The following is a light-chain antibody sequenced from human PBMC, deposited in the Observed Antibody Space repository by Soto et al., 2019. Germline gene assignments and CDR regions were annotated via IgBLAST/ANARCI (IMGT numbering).Light chain of an antibody. V-gene: IGKV3-20*01. Sequence: VVLTQSPGTLYMTPGERATLCCRASENIGSDYLAWYQHKPGQPPSLLIFDASSRAPGIPDRFTGSGFGTDFTLTISSLEPEDFAVYFFQQYYRSPETVGQGTKVEIK. CDR1: ENIGSDY. CDR3: QQYYRSPET. CDR2: DAS. J-gene: IGKJ1*01.